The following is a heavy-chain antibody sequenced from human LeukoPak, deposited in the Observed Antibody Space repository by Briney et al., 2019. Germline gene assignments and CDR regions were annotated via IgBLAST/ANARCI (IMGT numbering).Heavy chain of an antibody. CDR1: GFTFTTYG. V-gene: IGHV3-33*01. J-gene: IGHJ3*02. CDR3: ARTVTTVVFEAFDI. Sequence: GRSLRLSGAASGFTFTTYGMHWVRQAPGKGLEWVAVIWYDGSNKYYADSVKGRFTISRDNSKNTLYLQMNSLRAEDTAVYYCARTVTTVVFEAFDIWGQGTMVTVS. D-gene: IGHD4-17*01. CDR2: IWYDGSNK.